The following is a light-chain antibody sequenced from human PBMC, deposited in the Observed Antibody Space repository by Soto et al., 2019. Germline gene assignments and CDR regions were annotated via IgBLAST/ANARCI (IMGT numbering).Light chain of an antibody. Sequence: SVLAQPPPVSGAPRERVTISCTGSSSKNGAGYDVNWYQQLPGTAPKLLIYGNSNRPSGVPDRFSGSKSGTSASLAITGLQAEDEADYYCQSYDSSLSVFGTGTKVTVL. CDR3: QSYDSSLSV. V-gene: IGLV1-40*01. J-gene: IGLJ1*01. CDR2: GNS. CDR1: SSKNGAGYD.